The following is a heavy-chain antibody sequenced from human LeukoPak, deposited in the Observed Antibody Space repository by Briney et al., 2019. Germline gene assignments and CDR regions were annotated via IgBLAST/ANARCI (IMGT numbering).Heavy chain of an antibody. D-gene: IGHD3-9*01. CDR1: GGSISSSSYY. J-gene: IGHJ4*02. CDR3: ARASLLGTYYDILTGYYYFDY. V-gene: IGHV3-23*01. Sequence: ETLSLTCTVSGGSISSSSYYWGWIRQPPGKGLEWVSAISGSGGSTYYADSVKGRFTISRDNSKNTLYLQMNSLRAEDTAVYYCARASLLGTYYDILTGYYYFDYWGQGTLVTVSS. CDR2: ISGSGGST.